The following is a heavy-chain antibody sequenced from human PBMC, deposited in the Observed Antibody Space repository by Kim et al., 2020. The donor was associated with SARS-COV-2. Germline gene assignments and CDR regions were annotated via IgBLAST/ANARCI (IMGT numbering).Heavy chain of an antibody. CDR1: GYTFKTYP. Sequence: ASVKVSCKASGYTFKTYPIHWLRQAPGQTLEWMGWVNAANDQTKYSQKFQGRITISRDTSANTAYMELRSLTTKDTAFYYCVRDMNPTVYDYWGQETLVPVSS. CDR3: VRDMNPTVYDY. D-gene: IGHD4-4*01. CDR2: VNAANDQT. J-gene: IGHJ4*02. V-gene: IGHV1-3*01.